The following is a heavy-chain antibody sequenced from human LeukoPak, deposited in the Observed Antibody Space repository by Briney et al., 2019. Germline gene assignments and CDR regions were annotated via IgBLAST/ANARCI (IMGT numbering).Heavy chain of an antibody. D-gene: IGHD5-24*01. CDR3: ARGGDGYNAIDY. V-gene: IGHV1-2*02. Sequence: ASVKVSCKASGYTFTAYYMHWVRQAPGQGLEWMGWINPNSGGTNYAQKFQGRVTMTRDTSISTAYMELSRLRSDDSAVYYCARGGDGYNAIDYWGQGTLVTVSS. J-gene: IGHJ4*02. CDR2: INPNSGGT. CDR1: GYTFTAYY.